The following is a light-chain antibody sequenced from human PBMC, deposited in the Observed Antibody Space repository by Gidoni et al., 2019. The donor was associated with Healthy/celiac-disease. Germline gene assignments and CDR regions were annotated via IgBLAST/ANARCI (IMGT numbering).Light chain of an antibody. CDR2: VAS. CDR3: QQRSNWPIT. J-gene: IGKJ5*01. Sequence: EIVLTQPPATLSLSPGERATLFCRASQSVSSYLAWYQQKPGQAPRLLIYVASNRATGIPARFSGSGSGTDFTLTISRLEPEDFAVYYCQQRSNWPITFGQGTRLEIK. V-gene: IGKV3-11*01. CDR1: QSVSSY.